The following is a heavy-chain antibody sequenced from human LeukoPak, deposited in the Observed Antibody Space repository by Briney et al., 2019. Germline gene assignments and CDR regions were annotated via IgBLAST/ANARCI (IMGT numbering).Heavy chain of an antibody. CDR3: ARARIAARPLGFDY. J-gene: IGHJ4*02. CDR2: IYYSRST. Sequence: SETLSLTCTVSGGSISSSSYYWGWIRRPPGKGLEWIGSIYYSRSTYYNPSLKSRVTISVDTSKNQFSLKLSSVTAADTAVYYCARARIAARPLGFDYWGQGTLVTVSS. CDR1: GGSISSSSYY. V-gene: IGHV4-39*07. D-gene: IGHD6-6*01.